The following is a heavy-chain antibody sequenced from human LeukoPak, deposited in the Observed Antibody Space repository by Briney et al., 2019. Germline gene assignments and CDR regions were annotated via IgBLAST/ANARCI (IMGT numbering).Heavy chain of an antibody. V-gene: IGHV5-51*01. J-gene: IGHJ5*02. CDR3: ARQSAAAQYTNWFDP. CDR1: GYSFASFW. Sequence: GDSLKISCKGSGYSFASFWIVWVRQMPGKALEWMGVIYPADSDTRYSPSFQGQVTISPDKSTSTAYLQWSTLKASDTAIYYCARQSAAAQYTNWFDPWGQGTLVTVSS. CDR2: IYPADSDT. D-gene: IGHD2-2*01.